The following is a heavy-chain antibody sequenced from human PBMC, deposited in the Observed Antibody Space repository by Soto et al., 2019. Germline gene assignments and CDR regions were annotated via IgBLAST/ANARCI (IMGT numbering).Heavy chain of an antibody. CDR1: GFTFSSYS. CDR3: ARGEDIVQPAHYYYYYGMDV. V-gene: IGHV3-21*01. Sequence: GGSLRLSCAASGFTFSSYSMNWVRQAPGKGLEWVSSISSSSSYIYYADSVKGRFTISRDNAKNSLYLQMNSLRAEDTAVYYCARGEDIVQPAHYYYYYGMDVWGQGTTVTVSS. CDR2: ISSSSSYI. J-gene: IGHJ6*02. D-gene: IGHD2-8*01.